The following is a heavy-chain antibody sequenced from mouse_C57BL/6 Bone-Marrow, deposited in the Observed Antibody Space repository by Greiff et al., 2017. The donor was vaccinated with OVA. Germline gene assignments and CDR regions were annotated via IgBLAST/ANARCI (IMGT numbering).Heavy chain of an antibody. CDR1: GFSLSTFGMG. V-gene: IGHV8-8*01. D-gene: IGHD4-1*01. Sequence: ESGPGILQPSQTLSLTCSFSGFSLSTFGMGVGWIRQPSGQGLEWLAHIWWDDDKYYNPALKSRLTISKDTSKNQVFLKIARVDTADTATYYCARRANWDGYFDVWGTGTTVTVSS. CDR2: IWWDDDK. CDR3: ARRANWDGYFDV. J-gene: IGHJ1*03.